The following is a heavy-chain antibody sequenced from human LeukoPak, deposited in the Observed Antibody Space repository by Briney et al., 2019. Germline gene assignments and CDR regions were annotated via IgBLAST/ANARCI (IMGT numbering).Heavy chain of an antibody. D-gene: IGHD3-22*01. Sequence: PGRSLRLSCAASGFTFRTSVMHWVRQAPGKGLEWVAGISVDGRTEHYADSVKGRFTVSRDNSENTLHLQMNSLGAEDTAVYHCSRGKFSSGHCDVFDIWGQGTLVTVSP. J-gene: IGHJ3*02. CDR3: SRGKFSSGHCDVFDI. CDR2: ISVDGRTE. CDR1: GFTFRTSV. V-gene: IGHV3-30*04.